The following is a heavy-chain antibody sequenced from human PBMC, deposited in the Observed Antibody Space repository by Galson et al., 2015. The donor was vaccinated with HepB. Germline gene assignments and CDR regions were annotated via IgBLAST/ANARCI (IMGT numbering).Heavy chain of an antibody. D-gene: IGHD1-26*01. CDR1: GFTFSSYE. Sequence: SLRLSCAASGFTFSSYEMNWVRQAPGKGLEWVSYISSSGSSTYYADSVKGRFTISRDNSKNTLYLQMNSLRAKDTAVYYCAKDGSVGGYYYYGMDVWGQGTTVTVSS. J-gene: IGHJ6*02. CDR2: ISSSGSST. V-gene: IGHV3-48*03. CDR3: AKDGSVGGYYYYGMDV.